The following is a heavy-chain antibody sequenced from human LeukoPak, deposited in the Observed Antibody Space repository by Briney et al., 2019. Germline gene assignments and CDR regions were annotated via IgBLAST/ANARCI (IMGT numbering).Heavy chain of an antibody. CDR2: INAGNGNT. Sequence: ASVKVSCKASGYTFTSCAMHWVRQAPGQRLEWMGWINAGNGNTKYSQKFQGRVTITRDTSASTAYMELSSLRSEDTAVYYCARPPGGSKDYYFDYWGQGTLVTVSS. J-gene: IGHJ4*02. V-gene: IGHV1-3*01. D-gene: IGHD3-16*01. CDR3: ARPPGGSKDYYFDY. CDR1: GYTFTSCA.